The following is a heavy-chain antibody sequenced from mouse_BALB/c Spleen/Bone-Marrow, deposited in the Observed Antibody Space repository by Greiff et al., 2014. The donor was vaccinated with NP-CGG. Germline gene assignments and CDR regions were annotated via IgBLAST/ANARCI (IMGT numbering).Heavy chain of an antibody. CDR1: GYTFTSYW. CDR3: ARYYYGSSYECFDV. CDR2: IYPGDGDT. D-gene: IGHD1-1*01. J-gene: IGHJ1*01. Sequence: QVQLQQSGAELARPGASVKLSCKASGYTFTSYWMQWVKQRPGQGLEWIGAIYPGDGDTRYTQKFKGKATLTADKSSSTAYMQLSSLASENCAVYYCARYYYGSSYECFDVWGAGTTVTVSS. V-gene: IGHV1-87*01.